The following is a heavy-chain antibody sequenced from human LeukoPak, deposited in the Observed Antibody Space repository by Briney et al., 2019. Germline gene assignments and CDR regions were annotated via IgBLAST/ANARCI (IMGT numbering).Heavy chain of an antibody. D-gene: IGHD2-8*01. CDR3: ARGGTCTNGVCRWFDP. Sequence: SETLSLTCTVSGGSISSGSYYWSWIRQPAGKGLEWIGRIYTSGSTYYNPSLKSRVTISVDTSKNQFSLKLSSVTAEDTAVYYCARGGTCTNGVCRWFDPWGQGTLVTVSS. CDR2: IYTSGST. CDR1: GGSISSGSYY. V-gene: IGHV4-61*02. J-gene: IGHJ5*02.